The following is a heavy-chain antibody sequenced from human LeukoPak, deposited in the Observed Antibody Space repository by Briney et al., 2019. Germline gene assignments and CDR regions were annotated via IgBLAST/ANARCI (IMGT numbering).Heavy chain of an antibody. CDR2: IYYSGST. CDR1: GGSISSGGYS. J-gene: IGHJ5*02. Sequence: PSETLSLTCAVSGGSISSGGYSWSWIRQPPGKGLEWIGYIYYSGSTYYNPSLKSRVTISVDTSKNQFSLKLSSVTAADTAVYYCARLRIRLSLINIYYYGSGSYYSRNWFDPWGQGTLVTVSS. CDR3: ARLRIRLSLINIYYYGSGSYYSRNWFDP. D-gene: IGHD3-10*01. V-gene: IGHV4-30-4*07.